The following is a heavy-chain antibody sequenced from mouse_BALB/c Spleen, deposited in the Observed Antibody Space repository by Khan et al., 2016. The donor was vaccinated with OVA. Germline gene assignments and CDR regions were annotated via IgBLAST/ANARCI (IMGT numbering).Heavy chain of an antibody. CDR1: GFSLSRYN. J-gene: IGHJ4*01. V-gene: IGHV2-6-4*01. CDR2: IWGGGGT. CDR3: ARAYYRYDGYYAMDY. D-gene: IGHD2-14*01. Sequence: QVQLKESGPGLVAPSQSLSITCTVSGFSLSRYNIHWVRQPPGKGLEWLGMIWGGGGTDYNSTLKSRLSIIPDNSKSQVFLKMNSLQTDDTAIYYCARAYYRYDGYYAMDYWGQGTSVTVSS.